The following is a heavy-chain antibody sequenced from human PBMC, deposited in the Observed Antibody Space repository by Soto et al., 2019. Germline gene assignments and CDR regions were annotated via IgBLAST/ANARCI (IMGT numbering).Heavy chain of an antibody. CDR2: IIPIFGTA. V-gene: IGHV1-69*01. Sequence: QVQLVQSGAEVKKPGSSVKVSCKASGGTFSSYAISWVRQAPGQGLEWMGGIIPIFGTANYAQKFQGRVTIVSDESKSTAYMELSSLRSEDTAVYYCARKFGGIAAAGTFDYWGQGTLVTVSS. J-gene: IGHJ4*02. D-gene: IGHD6-13*01. CDR3: ARKFGGIAAAGTFDY. CDR1: GGTFSSYA.